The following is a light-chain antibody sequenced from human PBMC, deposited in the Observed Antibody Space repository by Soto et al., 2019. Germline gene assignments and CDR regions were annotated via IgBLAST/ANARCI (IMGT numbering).Light chain of an antibody. Sequence: EIVLTQSPATLSLSAGERATLSCRASQSVNNYLVWYQQRPGQAPRLLIYDASNRATGIPARLSGSGSGTDFTLTISSLEPEDFAVYYCQQRRNWPITFGQGTRLEIK. CDR1: QSVNNY. J-gene: IGKJ5*01. CDR2: DAS. CDR3: QQRRNWPIT. V-gene: IGKV3-11*01.